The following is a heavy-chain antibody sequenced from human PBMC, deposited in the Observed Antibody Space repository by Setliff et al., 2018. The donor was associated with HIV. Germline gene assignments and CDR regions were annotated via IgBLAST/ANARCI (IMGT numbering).Heavy chain of an antibody. D-gene: IGHD5-12*01. Sequence: WASVKVSCKASGYTFTSDYIHWVRQAPGQGLEWMGIINPAGNPTSYAQKFQGRLTMTRETSTNTVSIELSSLRSEDTAVYYCASAGAWQRNALDIWGQGTRVTVSS. J-gene: IGHJ3*02. V-gene: IGHV1-46*01. CDR2: INPAGNPT. CDR1: GYTFTSDY. CDR3: ASAGAWQRNALDI.